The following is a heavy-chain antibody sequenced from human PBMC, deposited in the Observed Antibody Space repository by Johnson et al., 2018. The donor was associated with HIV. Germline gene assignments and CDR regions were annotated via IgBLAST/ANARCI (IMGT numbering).Heavy chain of an antibody. V-gene: IGHV3-20*04. CDR3: AREGGATPAFDI. CDR2: INWNGGRT. CDR1: GFTFSSSA. J-gene: IGHJ3*02. Sequence: VQLVESGGGVVQPGRSLRLSCAASGFTFSSSAMHWVRQAPGKGLEWVSGINWNGGRTGYADSVKGRFTISRDNAKNSLYLQMNSLRGEDTALYYCAREGGATPAFDIWGQGTMVTVSS. D-gene: IGHD1-26*01.